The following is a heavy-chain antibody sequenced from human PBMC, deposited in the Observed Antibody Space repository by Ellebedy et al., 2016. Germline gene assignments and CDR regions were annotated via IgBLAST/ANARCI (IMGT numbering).Heavy chain of an antibody. J-gene: IGHJ6*03. CDR3: ATVPAASYYYYYYYMDV. D-gene: IGHD2-2*01. CDR1: GFTFSSYA. CDR2: ISSSSSYI. V-gene: IGHV3-21*01. Sequence: GESLKISXAASGFTFSSYAMSWVRQAPGKGLEWVSSISSSSSYIYYADSVKGRFTISRDNAKNSLYLQMNSLRAEDTAVYYCATVPAASYYYYYYYMDVWGKGTTVTVSS.